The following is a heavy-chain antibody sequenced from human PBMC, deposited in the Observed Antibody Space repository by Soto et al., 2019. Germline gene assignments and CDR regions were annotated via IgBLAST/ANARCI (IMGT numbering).Heavy chain of an antibody. D-gene: IGHD4-17*01. J-gene: IGHJ2*01. CDR3: AREIIPLTTDWYFDL. Sequence: QVQLQESGPGLVKPSQTLSLTCTVSGGSISGGVYYWSWIRQPPGKGLGWIGYIFDSGSTYYNPSPKGRVTISVDTSKNQFSLRLSSVTAADPAVYYCAREIIPLTTDWYFDLWGRGTLVTVSS. CDR1: GGSISGGVYY. CDR2: IFDSGST. V-gene: IGHV4-30-4*01.